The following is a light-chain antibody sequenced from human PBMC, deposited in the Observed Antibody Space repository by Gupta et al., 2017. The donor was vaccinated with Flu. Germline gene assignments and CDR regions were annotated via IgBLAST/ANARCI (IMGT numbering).Light chain of an antibody. J-gene: IGKJ4*01. V-gene: IGKV1D-12*01. CDR1: QGVINW. CDR2: AAS. CDR3: RQAYGFPLT. Sequence: DIQMTQSPSSVSASVGDRVTITCRASQGVINWVASYQQKPGRAPTLLLYAASYLRSAVPSRFSGRGSWTAFTLTIISLQPEDFAIYYCRQAYGFPLTFGGGTKVEIK.